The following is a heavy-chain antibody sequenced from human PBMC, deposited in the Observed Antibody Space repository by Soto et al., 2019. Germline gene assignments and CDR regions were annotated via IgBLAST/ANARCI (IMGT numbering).Heavy chain of an antibody. V-gene: IGHV4-61*01. CDR2: IYYSGST. CDR3: ARVPWDVVVPAAMDWFDP. CDR1: GGSVSSGSYY. J-gene: IGHJ5*02. Sequence: SETLSLTCTVSGGSVSSGSYYWSWIRQPPGKGLEWIGYIYYSGSTNYNPSLKSRVTISVDTSKNQFSLKLSSVTAADTAVYYCARVPWDVVVPAAMDWFDPWGQGTLVTVSS. D-gene: IGHD2-2*01.